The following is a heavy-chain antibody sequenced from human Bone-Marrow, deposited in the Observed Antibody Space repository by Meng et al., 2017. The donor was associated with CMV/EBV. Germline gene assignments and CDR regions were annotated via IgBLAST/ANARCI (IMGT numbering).Heavy chain of an antibody. V-gene: IGHV3-23*01. J-gene: IGHJ4*02. D-gene: IGHD3-10*01. CDR2: ISNGGDVT. CDR3: AKRDFYHPSAYYYDYYFDN. Sequence: GESLKISCAASGFTFSSYSMNWVRQAPGKGLEWVSSISNGGDVTNYADSVKGRFTISRDNVKSTVYLQVNSLRVEDTAVYFCAKRDFYHPSAYYYDYYFDNWGQGTLVTVSS. CDR1: GFTFSSYS.